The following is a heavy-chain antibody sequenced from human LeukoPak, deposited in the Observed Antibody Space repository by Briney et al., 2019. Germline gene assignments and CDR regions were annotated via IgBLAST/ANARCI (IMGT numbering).Heavy chain of an antibody. CDR3: ARSTEDCSGGSCPKN. Sequence: SETLSLTCTVSGGSISSYYWSWIRQPPGKGLEWIGYIYYSGSTNYNPSLKSRVTISVDTSKNQFSLKLSSVTAADTAVYYCARSTEDCSGGSCPKNWGQGTLVTVSS. J-gene: IGHJ4*02. D-gene: IGHD2-15*01. V-gene: IGHV4-59*12. CDR1: GGSISSYY. CDR2: IYYSGST.